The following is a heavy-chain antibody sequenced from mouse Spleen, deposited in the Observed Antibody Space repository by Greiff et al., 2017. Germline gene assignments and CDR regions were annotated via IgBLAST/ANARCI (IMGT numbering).Heavy chain of an antibody. Sequence: EVQLQESGPGLVKPSQSLSLTCSVSGYSITSGYYWNWIRQLPGNQLEWMGYISYDGSNNYNPSLKNRTSITRDTSKNQFFLKLNSVTTEDTGTYYCARDRDYGPYYFGCWGQGTTRPGSS. J-gene: IGHJ2*01. D-gene: IGHD1-2*01. CDR2: ISYDGSN. CDR1: GYSITSGYY. CDR3: ARDRDYGPYYFGC. V-gene: IGHV3-6*01.